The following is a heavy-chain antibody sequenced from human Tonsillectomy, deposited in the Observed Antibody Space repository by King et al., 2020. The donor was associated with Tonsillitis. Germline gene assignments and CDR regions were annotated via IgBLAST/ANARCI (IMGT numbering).Heavy chain of an antibody. D-gene: IGHD1-26*01. J-gene: IGHJ6*02. CDR2: ITDSGSKT. CDR1: GFAFSSYA. Sequence: VQLVESGGAWVQPGVSLRLSCSASGFAFSSYAMSWVRQAPGKGPEGVSAITDSGSKTYYADSVEGRLTISRDNSKNTLYLQMNSLGAEDTAIYYCARGSWGVGPYYGMDVWGRGTTVTVSS. V-gene: IGHV3-23*04. CDR3: ARGSWGVGPYYGMDV.